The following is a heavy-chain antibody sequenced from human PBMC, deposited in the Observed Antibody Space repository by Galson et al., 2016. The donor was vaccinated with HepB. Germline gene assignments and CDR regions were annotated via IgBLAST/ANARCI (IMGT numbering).Heavy chain of an antibody. D-gene: IGHD3-16*01. CDR3: ARIWNYGKGALDI. J-gene: IGHJ3*02. CDR1: GDSVISSSYH. V-gene: IGHV4-39*01. Sequence: TCSVSGDSVISSSYHWGWIRQPPGKGLEWIGNIHYDLTTYYSPSLQSRLTISMDTSKNHFSLKLRSVTAADTAMYYCARIWNYGKGALDIWGQGTRVTVAS. CDR2: IHYDLTT.